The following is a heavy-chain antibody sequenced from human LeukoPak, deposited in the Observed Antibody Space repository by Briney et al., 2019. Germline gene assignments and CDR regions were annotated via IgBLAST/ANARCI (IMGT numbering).Heavy chain of an antibody. Sequence: PGGSLRLSCAASGFTFSSYSMNWVRQAPGKGLEWVSSISSSSSYIYYADSVKGRFTISRDNAKNSLYLQMNSLRAEDTAVYYCARSGRRRDGYSASGNFDYWGQGTLVTVSS. CDR2: ISSSSSYI. V-gene: IGHV3-21*01. D-gene: IGHD5-24*01. CDR3: ARSGRRRDGYSASGNFDY. J-gene: IGHJ4*02. CDR1: GFTFSSYS.